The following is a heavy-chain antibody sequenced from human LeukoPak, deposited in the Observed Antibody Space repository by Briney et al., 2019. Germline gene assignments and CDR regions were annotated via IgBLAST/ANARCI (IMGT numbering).Heavy chain of an antibody. D-gene: IGHD3-10*01. CDR2: INPSSGGT. CDR1: GYTFTSYA. CDR3: ARGDVPLGSGIQGNY. V-gene: IGHV1-2*02. J-gene: IGHJ4*02. Sequence: ASVKVSCKASGYTFTSYAMNWVRQAPGQGLEWMGWINPSSGGTYYAQRFQGRVTVTRDMSMNSVYMELSRLRSDDTAFYFCARGDVPLGSGIQGNYWGQGTLVTVSS.